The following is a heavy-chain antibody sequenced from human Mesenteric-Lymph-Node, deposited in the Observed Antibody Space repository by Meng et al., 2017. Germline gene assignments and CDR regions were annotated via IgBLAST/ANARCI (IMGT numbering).Heavy chain of an antibody. Sequence: QGQLTESGPGLVRPSETLSLTCTVSGGSLNEFYWTWIRQPPGKGLEWLGYIYYTGYTGRTNYNPSLNNRLIMSGDTSKNQFSLTVESVTAADTAVYYCATGTEGFYDWYFDLWGRGTLVTVSS. CDR1: GGSLNEFY. J-gene: IGHJ2*01. CDR2: IYYTGYTGRT. V-gene: IGHV4-59*01. CDR3: ATGTEGFYDWYFDL. D-gene: IGHD3/OR15-3a*01.